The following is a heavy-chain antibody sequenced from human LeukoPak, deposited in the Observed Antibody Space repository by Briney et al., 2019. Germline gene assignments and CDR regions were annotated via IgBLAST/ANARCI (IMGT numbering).Heavy chain of an antibody. J-gene: IGHJ4*02. CDR2: ISGNGGST. CDR3: ATLSLSSGWYFDY. CDR1: GFTFSSYA. D-gene: IGHD6-19*01. Sequence: PGGSLRLSCAASGFTFSSYAMSWVRQAPGKGLEWVSAISGNGGSTYYADSVKGRFTISRDNSKNTLYLQMNSLRAEDTAVYYCATLSLSSGWYFDYWGRGTLVTVSS. V-gene: IGHV3-23*01.